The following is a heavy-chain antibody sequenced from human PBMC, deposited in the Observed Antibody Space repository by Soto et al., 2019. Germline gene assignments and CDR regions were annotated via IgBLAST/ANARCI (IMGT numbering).Heavy chain of an antibody. CDR1: GGSISSGDYY. Sequence: SETLSLTCTVSGGSISSGDYYWSWIRQPPGKGLEWIGYIYYSGSTYYNPSLKSRVTISVDTSKNQFSLKLSSVTAADTAVYYCAREFMVVTSLPPYYYYYGMDVWGQGTTVTVS. D-gene: IGHD2-15*01. V-gene: IGHV4-30-4*01. CDR2: IYYSGST. J-gene: IGHJ6*02. CDR3: AREFMVVTSLPPYYYYYGMDV.